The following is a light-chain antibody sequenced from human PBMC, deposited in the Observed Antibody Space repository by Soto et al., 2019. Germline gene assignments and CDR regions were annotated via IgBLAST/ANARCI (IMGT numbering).Light chain of an antibody. Sequence: QSVLTQPPSASGTPGQRVTISCSGSSSSIGSNTVNWYQQLPGTAPKLLIYGHNQRPSGVPDRFSGSKSGTSASLAFSGLQSEDEADYYCAAWDDSLNGRVFGGGTKLTVL. CDR3: AAWDDSLNGRV. V-gene: IGLV1-44*01. J-gene: IGLJ2*01. CDR2: GHN. CDR1: SSSIGSNT.